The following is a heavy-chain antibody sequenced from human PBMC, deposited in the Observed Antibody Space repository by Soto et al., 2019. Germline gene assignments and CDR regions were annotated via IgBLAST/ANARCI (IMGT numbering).Heavy chain of an antibody. CDR2: IIPFFKAT. Sequence: SVKVSCKASGGTFSSHAISWVRQAPGQGLEWMGGIIPFFKATNYAQKFQGRVTITADDSTSTAYMDLSSLRSEDTAVYYCARDVPLNYYDGTYYYYAMDVWGQGTTVTVSS. CDR1: GGTFSSHA. V-gene: IGHV1-69*13. CDR3: ARDVPLNYYDGTYYYYAMDV. D-gene: IGHD3-16*01. J-gene: IGHJ6*02.